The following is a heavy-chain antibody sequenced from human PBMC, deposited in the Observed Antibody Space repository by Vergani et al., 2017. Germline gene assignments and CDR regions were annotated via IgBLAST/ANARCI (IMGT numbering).Heavy chain of an antibody. D-gene: IGHD4-17*01. CDR1: GFTFSSYS. Sequence: VQLVESGGGLVQPGGSLRLSCAASGFTFSSYSMNWVRQAPGKGLEWVSYISSSSSYIYYADSVKGRFTISRDNAKNSLYLQMNSLRAEDTAVYYCARDPYGDYYFDYWGQGTLVTVSS. V-gene: IGHV3-21*05. J-gene: IGHJ4*02. CDR2: ISSSSSYI. CDR3: ARDPYGDYYFDY.